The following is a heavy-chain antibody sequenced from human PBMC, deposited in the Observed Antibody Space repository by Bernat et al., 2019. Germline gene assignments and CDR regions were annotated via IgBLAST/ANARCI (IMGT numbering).Heavy chain of an antibody. CDR2: IWYDGSNK. Sequence: QVQLVESGGGLVQPGRSLRLSCAASGFTFSSYGMHWVRQAPGKGLEWVAVIWYDGSNKYYADSVKGRFTISRDNSKNTLYLQMNSLRAEDTAVYYCARDRDFWSGYYIPYYYYYGMDVWGQGTTVTVSS. V-gene: IGHV3-33*01. CDR1: GFTFSSYG. J-gene: IGHJ6*02. D-gene: IGHD3-3*01. CDR3: ARDRDFWSGYYIPYYYYYGMDV.